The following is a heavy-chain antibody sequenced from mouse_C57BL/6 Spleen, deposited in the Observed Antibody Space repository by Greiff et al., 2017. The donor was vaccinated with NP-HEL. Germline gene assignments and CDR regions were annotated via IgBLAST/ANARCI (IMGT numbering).Heavy chain of an antibody. CDR1: GYTFTSYW. CDR2: IDPSDSYP. D-gene: IGHD5-1*01. J-gene: IGHJ2*01. V-gene: IGHV1-69*01. CDR3: ARPTYAFDY. Sequence: VQLQQPGAELVMPGASVKLSCKASGYTFTSYWMHWVKQRPGQGLEWIGEIDPSDSYPNYNQKFKGKATLTVDKSSSTAYMQLSSLTSEDSAVYYCARPTYAFDYWGKGTTLTVSS.